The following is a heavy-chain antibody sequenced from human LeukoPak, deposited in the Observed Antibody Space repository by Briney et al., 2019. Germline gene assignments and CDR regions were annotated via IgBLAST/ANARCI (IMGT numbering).Heavy chain of an antibody. CDR1: GGSISSYY. D-gene: IGHD6-19*01. Sequence: SETLSLTCTVSGGSISSYYWSWVRQPPGKGLEWIGCIYYTGSTNYNPSLKSRVTISVDTSKNQFSLKLSSVAAADTAVYYCATGRAYSSVDYWGQGTLVTVSS. CDR2: IYYTGST. V-gene: IGHV4-59*01. CDR3: ATGRAYSSVDY. J-gene: IGHJ4*02.